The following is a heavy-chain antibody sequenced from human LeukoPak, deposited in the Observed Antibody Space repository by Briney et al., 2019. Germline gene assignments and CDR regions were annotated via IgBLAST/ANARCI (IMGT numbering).Heavy chain of an antibody. Sequence: SETLSLTCAVSGGSISSGGYSWSWIRQPPGKGLEWIGYIYHSGSTYYNPSLKSRVTISVDRSKNQFSLKLSSVTAADTAVYYCARSRGLQSIDYWGQGTLVTVSS. CDR1: GGSISSGGYS. D-gene: IGHD2-21*02. CDR3: ARSRGLQSIDY. J-gene: IGHJ4*02. V-gene: IGHV4-30-2*01. CDR2: IYHSGST.